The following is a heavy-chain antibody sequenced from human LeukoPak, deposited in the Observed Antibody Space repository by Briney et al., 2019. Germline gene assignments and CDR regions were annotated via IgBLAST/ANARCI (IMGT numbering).Heavy chain of an antibody. CDR3: ARPSGSPRFFWFDP. V-gene: IGHV4-39*01. Sequence: SETLSLTCTVSGGSISSSSYYWGWIRQPPGKGLEWIGSIYYSGSTYYNPSLKSRVTISVDTSKNQFSLKLSSVTAADTAVYYCARPSGSPRFFWFDPWGQGTLVTVSS. J-gene: IGHJ5*02. CDR2: IYYSGST. D-gene: IGHD1-26*01. CDR1: GGSISSSSYY.